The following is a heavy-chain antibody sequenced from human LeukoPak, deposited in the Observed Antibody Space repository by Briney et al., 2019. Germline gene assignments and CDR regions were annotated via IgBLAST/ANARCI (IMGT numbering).Heavy chain of an antibody. Sequence: GGSLRLSCTASGFTFSNYGIHWVRQAPGKGLEWVAFISYGGTNEYYADSVTGRFTISRDNSKNTLYLQMNSLRAEDTAVYYCAKEGITGYWGQGTLVTVSS. CDR3: AKEGITGY. D-gene: IGHD3-10*01. V-gene: IGHV3-30*18. CDR2: ISYGGTNE. CDR1: GFTFSNYG. J-gene: IGHJ4*02.